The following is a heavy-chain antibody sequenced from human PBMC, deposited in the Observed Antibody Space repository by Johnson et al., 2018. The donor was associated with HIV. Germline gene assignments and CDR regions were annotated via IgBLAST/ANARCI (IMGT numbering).Heavy chain of an antibody. D-gene: IGHD1-1*01. CDR2: IGSSGSPI. V-gene: IGHV3-11*04. J-gene: IGHJ3*02. Sequence: QVQLVESGGGLVKPGGSLRLSCAASGFTFSDYYMSWIRQAPGKGLEWISYIGSSGSPIYYADSVKGRFTISRDNSKNTLYLQMNSLRAEDTAVYYCAREELEPDVFDIWGQGTMVTVSS. CDR1: GFTFSDYY. CDR3: AREELEPDVFDI.